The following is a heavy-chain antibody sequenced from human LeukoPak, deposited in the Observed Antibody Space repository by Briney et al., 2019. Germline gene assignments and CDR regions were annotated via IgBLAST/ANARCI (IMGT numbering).Heavy chain of an antibody. V-gene: IGHV3-23*01. CDR2: ISGSGGST. J-gene: IGHJ4*02. CDR3: AKVFSIVGATTFDY. D-gene: IGHD1-26*01. CDR1: GFTFSSYA. Sequence: GGSLRLSCAASGFTFSSYAMSWVRQAPGNGLEWVSAISGSGGSTYYADSVKGRFTISRDNSKNTLYLQMNSLRAEDTVVYYCAKVFSIVGATTFDYWGQGTLVTVSS.